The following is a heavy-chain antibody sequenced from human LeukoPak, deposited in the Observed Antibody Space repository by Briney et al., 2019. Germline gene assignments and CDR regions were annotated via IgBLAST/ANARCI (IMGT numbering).Heavy chain of an antibody. CDR3: ARAPDGYEAFDI. V-gene: IGHV3-66*01. D-gene: IGHD3-22*01. Sequence: PGESLRLSCVASGFTFSTYWMTWVRQAPGKGLEWVSVIYSGGRTYYADSVKGRFTTSRDNSKNTLYLQMNSLRAEDTAVYYCARAPDGYEAFDIWGQGTMVTVSS. CDR1: GFTFSTYW. J-gene: IGHJ3*02. CDR2: IYSGGRT.